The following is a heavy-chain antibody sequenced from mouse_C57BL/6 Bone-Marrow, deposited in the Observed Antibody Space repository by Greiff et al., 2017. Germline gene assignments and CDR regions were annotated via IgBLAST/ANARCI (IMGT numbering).Heavy chain of an antibody. Sequence: VQLQQSGAELVRPGASVKLSCTASGFNIKDDYMHWVKQRPEQGLEWIGWIDPENGDTEYASKFQGKATITADTSSNTAYLQLSSLTSEDTAVXYCTTALITTVVATGYCDYWGQGTTLTVSS. CDR2: IDPENGDT. D-gene: IGHD1-1*01. V-gene: IGHV14-4*01. CDR1: GFNIKDDY. CDR3: TTALITTVVATGYCDY. J-gene: IGHJ2*01.